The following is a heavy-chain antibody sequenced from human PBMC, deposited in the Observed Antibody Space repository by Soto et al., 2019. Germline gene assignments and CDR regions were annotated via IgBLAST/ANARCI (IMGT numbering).Heavy chain of an antibody. J-gene: IGHJ4*02. V-gene: IGHV3-33*01. CDR3: ARDRLLGNSFDY. Sequence: QVQLVESGGGVVQPGRSLRLSCAASGFTFSTYGMHWVRQAPGKGLEWVAVIWYDGSNKYYADSVTGRFTISRDNSKSTLYLPMNSLRAEDTAVYYCARDRLLGNSFDYWCQGSLVTVSS. CDR2: IWYDGSNK. CDR1: GFTFSTYG. D-gene: IGHD1-26*01.